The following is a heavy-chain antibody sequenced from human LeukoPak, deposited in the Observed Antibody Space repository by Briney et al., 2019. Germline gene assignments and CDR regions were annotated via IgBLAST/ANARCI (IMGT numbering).Heavy chain of an antibody. Sequence: SETLSLTCFVSGGSTSSISYYWGWIRQAPGKGLEWIGGIDYSGTTYYNPSLKSRVTISVDTSKNQFFQKLGSVAAADTAVYYCARMRFGELPIDYWGQGTLVTVSS. J-gene: IGHJ4*02. D-gene: IGHD3-10*01. CDR2: IDYSGTT. CDR1: GGSTSSISYY. V-gene: IGHV4-39*07. CDR3: ARMRFGELPIDY.